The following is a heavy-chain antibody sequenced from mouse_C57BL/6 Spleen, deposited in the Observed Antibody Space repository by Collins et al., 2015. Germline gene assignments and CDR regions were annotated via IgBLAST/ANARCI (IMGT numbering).Heavy chain of an antibody. CDR2: ISYSGST. CDR1: GYSITSDYA. D-gene: IGHD1-1*01. CDR3: ARDSHYYGSSYYFDY. V-gene: IGHV3-2*02. J-gene: IGHJ2*01. Sequence: DVQLQESGPGLVKPSQSLSLTCTVTGYSITSDYAWNWIRQFPGNKLEWMGYISYSGSTSYNPSLKSRISITRDTSKNQFFLQLNSVTTEDTATYYCARDSHYYGSSYYFDYWGQGTTLTVSS.